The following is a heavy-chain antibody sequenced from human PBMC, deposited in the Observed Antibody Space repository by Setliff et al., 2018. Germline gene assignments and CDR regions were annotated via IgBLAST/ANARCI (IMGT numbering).Heavy chain of an antibody. V-gene: IGHV1-8*01. J-gene: IGHJ4*02. Sequence: ASVKVSCKASGGTFSHYAINWVRQATGQGLEWMGWMNPNSGNTGYAQKFQGRVTMTRNTSISTAYMELSSLRSEDTAVYYCARVWDSSDYLPLDYWGQGTLVTVSS. D-gene: IGHD3-22*01. CDR2: MNPNSGNT. CDR1: GGTFSHYA. CDR3: ARVWDSSDYLPLDY.